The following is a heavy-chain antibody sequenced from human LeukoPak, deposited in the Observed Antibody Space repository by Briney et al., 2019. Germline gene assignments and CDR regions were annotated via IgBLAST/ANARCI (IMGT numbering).Heavy chain of an antibody. Sequence: PGGALRLSCAASGFTFSSYGMSWVRQAPGKGLEWVSAISTGGGSTYYADSVKGRFTISRDNAKNTLYLQMNSLRAEDTAVYYCARDSFGATGTFDYWGQGTLVTVSS. J-gene: IGHJ4*02. D-gene: IGHD1-1*01. CDR3: ARDSFGATGTFDY. V-gene: IGHV3-23*01. CDR1: GFTFSSYG. CDR2: ISTGGGST.